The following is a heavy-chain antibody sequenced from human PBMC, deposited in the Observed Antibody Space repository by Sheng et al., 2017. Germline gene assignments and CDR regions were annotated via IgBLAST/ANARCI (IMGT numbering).Heavy chain of an antibody. D-gene: IGHD5-12*01. J-gene: IGHJ4*02. V-gene: IGHV4-34*01. CDR3: ARGRGRVATIISAAIFDY. CDR1: GGSFSGYY. Sequence: QVQLQQWGAGLLKPSETLSLTYAVYGGSFSGYYWSWIRQPPGKGLEWIGEINHSGSTNYNPSLKSRVTISVDTSKNQFSLKLSSVTAADTAVYYCARGRGRVATIISAAIFDYWGQGTLVTVSS. CDR2: INHSGST.